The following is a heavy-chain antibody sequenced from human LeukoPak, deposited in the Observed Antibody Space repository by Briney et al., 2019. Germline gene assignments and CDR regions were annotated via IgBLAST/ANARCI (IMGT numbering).Heavy chain of an antibody. CDR1: GGTFSNYA. J-gene: IGHJ6*03. V-gene: IGHV1-69*05. CDR3: ARSYGSGSYYLYYYYYMDV. D-gene: IGHD3-10*01. CDR2: IIPLFGTA. Sequence: ASVTVSCKASGGTFSNYAISWVRQAPGQGLEWMGGIIPLFGTANYAQKFQGRVTITTDESTSTAYMELSSLRSEDTAVYYCARSYGSGSYYLYYYYYMDVWGKGTTVTVSS.